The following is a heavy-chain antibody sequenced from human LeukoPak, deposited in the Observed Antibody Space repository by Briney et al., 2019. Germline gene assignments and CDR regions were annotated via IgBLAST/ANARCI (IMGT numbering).Heavy chain of an antibody. CDR2: ISGGGETT. CDR1: GFTFNNYA. Sequence: GGSLRLSCAASGFTFNNYAMNWVRQAPGKGLEWVSSISGGGETTYYADSAKGRFTISRDNSQNTLYLQMNSLRAEDTVVYYCARDYADYVGYFFFDYWGQGTLVTVSS. V-gene: IGHV3-23*01. D-gene: IGHD4-17*01. J-gene: IGHJ4*02. CDR3: ARDYADYVGYFFFDY.